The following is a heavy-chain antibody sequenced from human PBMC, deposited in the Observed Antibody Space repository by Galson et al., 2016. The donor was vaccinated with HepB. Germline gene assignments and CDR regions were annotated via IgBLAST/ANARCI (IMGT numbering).Heavy chain of an antibody. D-gene: IGHD1-7*01. CDR1: GFTFSTHA. V-gene: IGHV3-30-3*01. CDR3: ARDPDKWNFRTIDH. CDR2: IIIDGSSK. Sequence: SLRLSCAASGFTFSTHAMHWVRQAPGKGLEWVAAIIIDGSSKYYADSVMGRFTISRDNSKTTLYLQMNSLRTEDTAVYHCARDPDKWNFRTIDHGGQGTLVTVSS. J-gene: IGHJ4*02.